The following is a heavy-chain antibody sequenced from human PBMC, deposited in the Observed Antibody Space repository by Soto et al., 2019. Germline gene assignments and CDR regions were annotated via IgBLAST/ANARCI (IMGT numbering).Heavy chain of an antibody. Sequence: PGGSLRLSCAASGFTFSSYGMHWVRQAPGKGLEWVAVIWYDGSNKYYADSVKGRFTISRDNSKNTLYLQMNSLRAEDTAVYYCARDGTYDFWSGYYFDYWGQGTLVTVSS. J-gene: IGHJ4*02. D-gene: IGHD3-3*01. CDR2: IWYDGSNK. CDR1: GFTFSSYG. V-gene: IGHV3-33*01. CDR3: ARDGTYDFWSGYYFDY.